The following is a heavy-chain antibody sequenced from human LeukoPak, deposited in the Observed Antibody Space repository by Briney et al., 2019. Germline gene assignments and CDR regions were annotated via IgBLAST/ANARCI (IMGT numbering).Heavy chain of an antibody. CDR3: ARGEDIVVVPAANAFDI. J-gene: IGHJ3*02. CDR2: IYYSGST. CDR1: GGSISSSSYY. D-gene: IGHD2-2*01. V-gene: IGHV4-39*07. Sequence: PSETLSLTCTVSGGSISSSSYYWGWIRQPPGKGLEWIGSIYYSGSTYYNPSLKSRVTISVDTSKNQFSLKLSSVTAADTAVYYCARGEDIVVVPAANAFDIWGQGTMVTVSS.